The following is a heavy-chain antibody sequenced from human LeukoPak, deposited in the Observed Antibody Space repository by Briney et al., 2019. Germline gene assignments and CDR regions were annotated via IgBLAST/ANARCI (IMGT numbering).Heavy chain of an antibody. CDR2: ISGSGGST. J-gene: IGHJ5*02. D-gene: IGHD1-7*01. CDR3: AKEGWNYENWFDP. CDR1: AFTFSSYA. V-gene: IGHV3-23*01. Sequence: GGSLRLSCPASAFTFSSYAMSWVRQAPGKGLEWVSSISGSGGSTYYADSVKGRFTISRDNSKNPLYLQMNSPRAEDTAVYYCAKEGWNYENWFDPWGQGTLVTVSS.